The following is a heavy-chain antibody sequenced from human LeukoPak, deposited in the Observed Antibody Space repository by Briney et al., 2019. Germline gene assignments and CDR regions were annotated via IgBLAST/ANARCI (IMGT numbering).Heavy chain of an antibody. V-gene: IGHV3-30*18. CDR2: ISYDGSKK. CDR3: SKDKVLEAAPYSYYHGMYV. Sequence: PGGSLRLSCAAAGFTFSSYGMDWVRQAPGKGLEWVAVISYDGSKKYYADSVKGRFTISRENSKNTMYRQMNSVRGEETAVYDCSKDKVLEAAPYSYYHGMYVWGQGTTVTLSS. CDR1: GFTFSSYG. J-gene: IGHJ6*02. D-gene: IGHD6-13*01.